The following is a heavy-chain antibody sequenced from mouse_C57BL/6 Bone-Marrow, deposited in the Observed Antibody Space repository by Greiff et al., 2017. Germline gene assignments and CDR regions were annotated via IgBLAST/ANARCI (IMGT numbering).Heavy chain of an antibody. CDR3: GRLHSFAY. CDR2: IRSKSNNYAT. J-gene: IGHJ3*01. CDR1: GFSFNTYA. Sequence: EVMLVESGGGLVQPKGSLKLSCAASGFSFNTYAMNWVRPAPGKGLEWVARIRSKSNNYATYYADSVKDRFTISRDDSESMLYLQMNNLKTEDTAMYYCGRLHSFAYWGQGTLVTVSA. V-gene: IGHV10-1*01.